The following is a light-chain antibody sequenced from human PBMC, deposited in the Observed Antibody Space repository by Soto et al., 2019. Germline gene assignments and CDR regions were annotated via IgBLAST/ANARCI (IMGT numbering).Light chain of an antibody. J-gene: IGKJ5*01. CDR1: QGIRND. Sequence: DIQMTQSPSSLSASVGDRVTITCRASQGIRNDLAWFQQKPGKAPKRLIDAASNLQSGVPSRFSGSGSGADFTLTISSLQPEDFATYYCQQSSSAPHTFGQGTRLEIK. CDR3: QQSSSAPHT. V-gene: IGKV1-17*01. CDR2: AAS.